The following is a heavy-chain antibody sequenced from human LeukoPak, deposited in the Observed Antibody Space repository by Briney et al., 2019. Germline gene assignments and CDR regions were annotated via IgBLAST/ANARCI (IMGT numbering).Heavy chain of an antibody. D-gene: IGHD6-13*01. Sequence: GGSLRLSCAASGFTFSSYAMSWVRQAPGKGLEWVSAISGSGGSTYYADSVKGRFTISRDNSKNTLYLQMNSLRAEDTAVYYCAKGPGYSSSWYILVLWGQGTLVTVSS. V-gene: IGHV3-23*01. CDR3: AKGPGYSSSWYILVL. CDR2: ISGSGGST. CDR1: GFTFSSYA. J-gene: IGHJ4*02.